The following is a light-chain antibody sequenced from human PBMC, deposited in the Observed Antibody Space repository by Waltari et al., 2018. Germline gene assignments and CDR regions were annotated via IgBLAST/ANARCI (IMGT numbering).Light chain of an antibody. V-gene: IGKV4-1*01. Sequence: DIVMTQSPDSLAVSLGERATINCKSSQSVLYSSNNKNYLAWYQQKPGQPPKLLIYWASTRESGVPDRFSGSSSHNTGSLTITGAQAEDEASYYCHSRDASGVAGSFGGGTK. CDR2: WAS. CDR3: HSRDASGVAGS. CDR1: QSVLYSSNNKNY. J-gene: IGKJ4*01.